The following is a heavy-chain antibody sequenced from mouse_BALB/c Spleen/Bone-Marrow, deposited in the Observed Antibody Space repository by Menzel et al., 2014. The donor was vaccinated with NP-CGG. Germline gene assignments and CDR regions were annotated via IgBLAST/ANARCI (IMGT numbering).Heavy chain of an antibody. CDR1: GFTFSDFY. Sequence: EVKLVESGGGLVQPGDSLRLSCATSGFTFSDFYMEWVRQPPGKRLEWIAASRNKAKHYTTEYSASVKGRFIVSRDTSQSFLYLQMNALRAEDTDLYYCSGDVGFVNCFVYWGQGTLVTVSA. J-gene: IGHJ3*01. D-gene: IGHD3-3*01. CDR2: SRNKAKHYTT. CDR3: SGDVGFVNCFVY. V-gene: IGHV7-1*02.